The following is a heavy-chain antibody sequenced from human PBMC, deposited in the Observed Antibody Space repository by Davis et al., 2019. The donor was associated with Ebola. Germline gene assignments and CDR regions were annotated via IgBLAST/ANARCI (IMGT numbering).Heavy chain of an antibody. Sequence: ASVKVSCKSSGYTFTSYGLVWVRQAPGLGLEWMGWISGFNTNTNFAQKFQGRVTVSKDTSTNTAYMDLRILTSDDTAIYYCARAPNYDVLTGTSSYYFDDWGQGTLVTVSS. J-gene: IGHJ4*02. D-gene: IGHD3-9*01. CDR3: ARAPNYDVLTGTSSYYFDD. CDR2: ISGFNTNT. CDR1: GYTFTSYG. V-gene: IGHV1-18*04.